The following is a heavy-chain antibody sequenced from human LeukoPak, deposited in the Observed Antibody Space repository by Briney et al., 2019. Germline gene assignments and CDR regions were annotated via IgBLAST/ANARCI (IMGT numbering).Heavy chain of an antibody. J-gene: IGHJ4*01. V-gene: IGHV3-7*01. Sequence: GGSLRLSCAVSGFTFTDYWMNWVRQAPGKGLEWVASIRQDGGEKYYVDSVKGRFTIFRDNTKNSLYLQMSALRAEDTAVYYCARDGTAAGLYFDLWGQGTLVTVSS. CDR1: GFTFTDYW. CDR3: ARDGTAAGLYFDL. D-gene: IGHD6-13*01. CDR2: IRQDGGEK.